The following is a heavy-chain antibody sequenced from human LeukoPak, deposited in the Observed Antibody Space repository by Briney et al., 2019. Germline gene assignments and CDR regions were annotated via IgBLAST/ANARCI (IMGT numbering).Heavy chain of an antibody. J-gene: IGHJ4*02. CDR3: TAFDH. CDR1: GITFSSYT. V-gene: IGHV3-64D*06. CDR2: LTSNGDST. Sequence: GGSLRLSCSASGITFSSYTMHWVRQAPGKGLEYVSGLTSNGDSTYYADSVKGRFTISRDDSKDTLYLQMSSLRPEDTAVYYCTAFDHWGQGTLATVSS.